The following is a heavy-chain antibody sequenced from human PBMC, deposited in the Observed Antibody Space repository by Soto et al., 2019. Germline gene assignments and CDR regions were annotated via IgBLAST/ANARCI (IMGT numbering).Heavy chain of an antibody. J-gene: IGHJ5*02. D-gene: IGHD3-3*01. CDR1: GGSIRSGTYY. Sequence: PSETLSLTCSVSGGSIRSGTYYWSWIRQPPGKGLEWIGSVFSSGVTHYNPSLKSRLTISVDKSKNQFSLNVNSVTAADTAVYFCARSVYHDFWSGNNWFDPWGQGTRVTVSS. CDR2: VFSSGVT. V-gene: IGHV4-31*03. CDR3: ARSVYHDFWSGNNWFDP.